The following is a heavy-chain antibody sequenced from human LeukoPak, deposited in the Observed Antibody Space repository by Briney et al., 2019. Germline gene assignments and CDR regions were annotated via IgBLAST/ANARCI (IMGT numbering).Heavy chain of an antibody. CDR1: GYSFTTYW. Sequence: GESLQISCQGSGYSFTTYWIGWVRQMPGKGLEWMGIIYPSDSDTRYSPSFQGQVTISADKSISTAYLQWSSLKASDTAVYYCGRSGYSGYEFDYWGQGFLVTVSS. D-gene: IGHD5-12*01. CDR3: GRSGYSGYEFDY. V-gene: IGHV5-51*01. J-gene: IGHJ4*02. CDR2: IYPSDSDT.